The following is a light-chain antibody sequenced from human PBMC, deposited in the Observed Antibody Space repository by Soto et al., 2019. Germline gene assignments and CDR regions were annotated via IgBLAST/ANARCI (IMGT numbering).Light chain of an antibody. CDR3: SSYTSDTTGV. V-gene: IGLV2-14*03. CDR1: SSDVGGYNH. Sequence: QSVLTQPASVSGSPGQSIAISCTGTSSDVGGYNHVSWYQQHPGKAPKLMIYDVTTRPSGVSNRFSGSKSGNTAALTISGLQAEDEADYYCSSYTSDTTGVFGTGTKVTVL. J-gene: IGLJ1*01. CDR2: DVT.